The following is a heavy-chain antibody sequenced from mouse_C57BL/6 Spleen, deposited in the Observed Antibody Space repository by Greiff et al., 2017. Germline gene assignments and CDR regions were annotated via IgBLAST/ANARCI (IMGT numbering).Heavy chain of an antibody. V-gene: IGHV1-69*01. CDR3: ARRGGYDYDGGVDY. CDR1: GYTFTSYW. Sequence: QVQLQQPGAELVMPGASVKLSCKASGYTFTSYWMHWVKQRPGQGLEWIGEIDPSDSYTNYNQKFKGKSTLTVDKSSSTAYMQLSSLTSEDSAVYYCARRGGYDYDGGVDYWGQGTTLTVSS. J-gene: IGHJ2*01. CDR2: IDPSDSYT. D-gene: IGHD2-4*01.